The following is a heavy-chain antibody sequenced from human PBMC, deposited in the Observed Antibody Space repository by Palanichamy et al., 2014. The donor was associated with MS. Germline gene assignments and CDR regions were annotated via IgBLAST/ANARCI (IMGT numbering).Heavy chain of an antibody. V-gene: IGHV1-18*04. J-gene: IGHJ6*02. CDR2: ISTYNGNT. D-gene: IGHD3-10*01. Sequence: QVQLVQSGAEVKEPGASVRVSCKASGYTFSSYGISWARQAPGQGLEWMGWISTYNGNTKYAQKFQDRVTMTTDTSTTTAHMDLRSLRFDDSAVYFCARDIGPVPGDYYYGLDVWGQGTTVTVSS. CDR3: ARDIGPVPGDYYYGLDV. CDR1: GYTFSSYG.